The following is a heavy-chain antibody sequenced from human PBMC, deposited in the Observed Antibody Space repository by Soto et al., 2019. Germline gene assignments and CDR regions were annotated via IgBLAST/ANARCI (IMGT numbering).Heavy chain of an antibody. Sequence: HPGGSLRLSCAASGFTVSSNYMSWVRQAPGKGLEWVSVIYSGGSTYYADSVKGRFTISRDNSKNTLYLQMNSLRAEDTAVYYCARVAYDFWSGTFLPYYFDYWGQGTLVTVSS. J-gene: IGHJ4*02. CDR1: GFTVSSNY. CDR2: IYSGGST. D-gene: IGHD3-3*01. V-gene: IGHV3-53*01. CDR3: ARVAYDFWSGTFLPYYFDY.